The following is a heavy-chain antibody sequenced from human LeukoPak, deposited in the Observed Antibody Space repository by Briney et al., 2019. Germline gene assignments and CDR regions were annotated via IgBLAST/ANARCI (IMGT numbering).Heavy chain of an antibody. CDR2: ISYDGSNK. Sequence: GGSLRLSCAASGFTFSSYAMHWVRQAPGKGLEWVAVISYDGSNKYYADSVKGRFTISRDNSKNTLYLQMNSLRAEDTAVYYCASGRFLEWLKDYFDYWGQGTLVTVSS. J-gene: IGHJ4*02. D-gene: IGHD3-3*01. CDR1: GFTFSSYA. CDR3: ASGRFLEWLKDYFDY. V-gene: IGHV3-30-3*01.